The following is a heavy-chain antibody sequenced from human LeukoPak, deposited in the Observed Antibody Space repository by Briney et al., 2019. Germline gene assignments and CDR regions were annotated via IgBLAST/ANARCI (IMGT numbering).Heavy chain of an antibody. CDR3: TRGTNSGYDGRYFDY. J-gene: IGHJ4*02. CDR2: IRRKANSYAT. D-gene: IGHD5-12*01. V-gene: IGHV3-73*01. Sequence: GGSLRLSCAASGFTFSGSAMHWVRQASGKGLEWVGCIRRKANSYATAYAASVEGGFTISRHDSKNTAYLQMNSLKTEDTAVYYCTRGTNSGYDGRYFDYWGQGTLVTVSS. CDR1: GFTFSGSA.